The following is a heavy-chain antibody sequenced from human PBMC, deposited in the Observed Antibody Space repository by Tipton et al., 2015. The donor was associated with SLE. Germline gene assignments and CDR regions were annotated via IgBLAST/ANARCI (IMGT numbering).Heavy chain of an antibody. CDR2: MYYSGST. D-gene: IGHD5-12*01. V-gene: IGHV4-39*07. J-gene: IGHJ4*02. Sequence: TLSLTCIVSGGSISSRNYYWGWIRQPPGKGLEWIGSMYYSGSTYYNPSLKSRVTILEDTSKHQFSLKLNSVTAADTAVYYCARRHYSGPFDSWGQGTLVTVSS. CDR3: ARRHYSGPFDS. CDR1: GGSISSRNYY.